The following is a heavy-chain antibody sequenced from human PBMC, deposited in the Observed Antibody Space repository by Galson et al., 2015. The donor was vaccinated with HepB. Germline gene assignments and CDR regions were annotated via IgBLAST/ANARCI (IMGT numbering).Heavy chain of an antibody. CDR2: ISTNGHNI. CDR3: VKGKGWLLPDH. D-gene: IGHD2-15*01. CDR1: GFTLSDAV. Sequence: SLRLSCAGSGFTLSDAVMHWVRQAPGKGLDYVSAISTNGHNIQYANSVKGRCSIFRDIPKNSLYLQMSSLREEDTAIYYCVKGKGWLLPDHWGQGTLVIVSS. J-gene: IGHJ5*02. V-gene: IGHV3-64D*08.